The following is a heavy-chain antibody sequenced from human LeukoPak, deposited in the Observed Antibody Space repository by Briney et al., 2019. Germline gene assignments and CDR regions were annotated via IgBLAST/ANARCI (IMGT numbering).Heavy chain of an antibody. V-gene: IGHV4-4*07. J-gene: IGHJ5*02. CDR1: GGSISSYH. Sequence: SETLSLTCTVSGGSISSYHWSWIRQPAGKGLEWIGRIYTSGSTNYNPSLKSRVTISVDKSKNQFSLKLTSATAADTAVYYCARDVAAARNWFDPWGQGTLVTVSS. CDR2: IYTSGST. D-gene: IGHD6-13*01. CDR3: ARDVAAARNWFDP.